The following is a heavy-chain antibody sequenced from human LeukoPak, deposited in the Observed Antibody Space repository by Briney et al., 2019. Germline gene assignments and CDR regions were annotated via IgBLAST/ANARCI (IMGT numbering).Heavy chain of an antibody. Sequence: GGSLRLSCAASGFSLSDHYMSWVRQAPGKQLEWISYITTSGSSTDYADSVKGRFTISRDNAKNSVVLQMDSLRAEDTAVYYCTRESRGSYHAFESWGQGTLVSVSS. CDR2: ITTSGSST. D-gene: IGHD3-16*01. CDR3: TRESRGSYHAFES. CDR1: GFSLSDHY. V-gene: IGHV3-11*01. J-gene: IGHJ4*02.